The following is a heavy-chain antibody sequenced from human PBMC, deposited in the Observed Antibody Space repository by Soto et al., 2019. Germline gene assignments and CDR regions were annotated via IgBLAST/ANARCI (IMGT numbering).Heavy chain of an antibody. V-gene: IGHV4-30-4*01. Sequence: QVQLQESGPGLVKPSQTLSLTCTVSGGSISSGDYYWSWIRQPPGKGLEWLGYISYSGSTYYNPSLKSRVTISVDTSKNQFSLKLSSVTAADTAVYYCASRYYYDSSGYYYVGDWYFDLWGRGTLVTVSS. CDR1: GGSISSGDYY. D-gene: IGHD3-22*01. CDR2: ISYSGST. J-gene: IGHJ2*01. CDR3: ASRYYYDSSGYYYVGDWYFDL.